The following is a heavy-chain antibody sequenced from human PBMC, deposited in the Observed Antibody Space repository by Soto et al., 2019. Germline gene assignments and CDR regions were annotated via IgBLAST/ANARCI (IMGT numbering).Heavy chain of an antibody. CDR2: ISSNGGST. CDR1: GFTFSSYA. J-gene: IGHJ4*02. D-gene: IGHD2-15*01. V-gene: IGHV3-64*01. CDR3: ARAKDIVVVVAATHQEGLYYDY. Sequence: GGSLRLSCAASGFTFSSYAMHWVRQAPGKGLEYVSAISSNGGSTYYANSVKGRFTISRDNSKNTLYLQMGSLRAEDMAVYYCARAKDIVVVVAATHQEGLYYDYWGQGTLVTVSS.